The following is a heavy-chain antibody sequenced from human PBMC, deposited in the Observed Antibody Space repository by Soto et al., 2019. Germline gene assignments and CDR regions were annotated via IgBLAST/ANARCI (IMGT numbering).Heavy chain of an antibody. J-gene: IGHJ5*02. CDR1: GGSISSGDYY. Sequence: PSETLSLTCTVSGGSISSGDYYWSWIRQPPGKGLEWIGYIYYSGSTYYNPSLKSRVTISVDTSKNQFSLKLSSVTAADTAVYYCASGHGIAARRMLFDPWGQGTLVIVLL. CDR2: IYYSGST. CDR3: ASGHGIAARRMLFDP. D-gene: IGHD6-6*01. V-gene: IGHV4-30-4*01.